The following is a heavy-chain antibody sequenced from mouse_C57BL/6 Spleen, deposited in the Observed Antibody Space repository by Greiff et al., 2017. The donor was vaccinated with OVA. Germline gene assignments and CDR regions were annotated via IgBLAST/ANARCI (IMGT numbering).Heavy chain of an antibody. V-gene: IGHV10-3*01. CDR3: VREGYYGNQYYFDY. CDR1: GFTFNTYA. CDR2: IRSKSSNYAT. D-gene: IGHD2-1*01. Sequence: EVMLVESGGGLVQPKGSLKLSCAASGFTFNTYAMHWVRQAPGKGLEWVARIRSKSSNYATYYADSVKDRFTISRDDSQSMLYLQMNNLKTEDTAMYYGVREGYYGNQYYFDYWGQGTTLTVSS. J-gene: IGHJ2*01.